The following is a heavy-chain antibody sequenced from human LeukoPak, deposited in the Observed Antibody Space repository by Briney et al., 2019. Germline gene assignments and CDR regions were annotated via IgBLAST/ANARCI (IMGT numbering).Heavy chain of an antibody. J-gene: IGHJ4*02. D-gene: IGHD5-12*01. V-gene: IGHV3-7*01. CDR3: ARDPYIGYGLDY. Sequence: PGGSLRLSCAASRFTFSGYWMTWVRQAPGKGLEWVANLKPDGSEKYYVDSVKGRFTISRDNAKNSLYLQMNSLRAEDTAVYYCARDPYIGYGLDYWGQGTLVTVSS. CDR1: RFTFSGYW. CDR2: LKPDGSEK.